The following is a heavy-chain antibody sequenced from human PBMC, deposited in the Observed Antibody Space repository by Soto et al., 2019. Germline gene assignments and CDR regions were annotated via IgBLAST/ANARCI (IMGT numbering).Heavy chain of an antibody. CDR3: ARHDNAKLGYGRPYYYGMDV. V-gene: IGHV5-10-1*01. D-gene: IGHD5-18*01. J-gene: IGHJ6*02. CDR2: IDPSDSYT. CDR1: GYSFTSYW. Sequence: PGESLKISCKGSGYSFTSYWISWVRQMPGKGLEWMGRIDPSDSYTNYSPSFQGHVTISADKSISTAYLQWSSLKASDTAMYYCARHDNAKLGYGRPYYYGMDVWGQGTTVTVSS.